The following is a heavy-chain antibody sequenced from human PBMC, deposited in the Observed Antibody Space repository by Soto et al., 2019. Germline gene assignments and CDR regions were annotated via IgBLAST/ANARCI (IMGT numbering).Heavy chain of an antibody. CDR1: GYTLTELS. J-gene: IGHJ4*02. CDR3: ATGPNYYGSGSYYNGYFDY. V-gene: IGHV1-24*01. CDR2: FDPEDGET. Sequence: ASVKVSCKVSGYTLTELSMHWVRQAPGRGLEWMGGFDPEDGETIYAQKFQGRVTMTEDTSTDTAYMELSSLRSEDTAVYYCATGPNYYGSGSYYNGYFDYWGQGTLVTVSS. D-gene: IGHD3-10*01.